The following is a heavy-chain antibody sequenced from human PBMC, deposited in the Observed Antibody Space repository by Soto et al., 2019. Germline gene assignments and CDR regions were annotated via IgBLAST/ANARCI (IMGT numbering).Heavy chain of an antibody. CDR1: GGSISSNY. J-gene: IGHJ4*02. D-gene: IGHD5-12*01. V-gene: IGHV4-59*08. CDR2: IYYRGST. Sequence: QVQLQESGPGLVKPSETLSLTCTVSGGSISSNYWSWIRQPPGKGLEWIGDIYYRGSTNYNPSLKSRVTISVDTSKKQFSLKLSSVTAADTAVYYCARQIGIVATSYFDYWGQGTLVTVSS. CDR3: ARQIGIVATSYFDY.